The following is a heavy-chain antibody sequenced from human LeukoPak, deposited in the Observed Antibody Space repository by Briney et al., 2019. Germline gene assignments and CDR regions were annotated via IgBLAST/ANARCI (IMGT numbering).Heavy chain of an antibody. V-gene: IGHV4-59*01. CDR2: IYYSGST. Sequence: SETLSLTCIVSGGSISSYYWSWIRQPPGKGLEWIGYIYYSGSTNYNPSLKSRATISVDTSKNQFSLKLTSVTAADTAVYYCAREMVGGYSSSWNNWFDPWGQGTLVTVSS. D-gene: IGHD6-13*01. J-gene: IGHJ5*02. CDR3: AREMVGGYSSSWNNWFDP. CDR1: GGSISSYY.